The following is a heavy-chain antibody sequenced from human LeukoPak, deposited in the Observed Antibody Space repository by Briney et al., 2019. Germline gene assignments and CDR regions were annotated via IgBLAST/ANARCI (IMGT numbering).Heavy chain of an antibody. V-gene: IGHV1-3*01. D-gene: IGHD3-3*01. CDR2: IKAGNGDT. CDR3: AREAGGRDFWSGYYGPARAFDI. CDR1: GYTFTSYD. Sequence: ASVKVSCKGSGYTFTSYDIHRVRQAPGQRLEWMGWIKAGNGDTKYSQKFQGRVTVTGDTSARTAYMELSSRKSEDTAVYYCAREAGGRDFWSGYYGPARAFDIWGQGTMVTVSS. J-gene: IGHJ3*02.